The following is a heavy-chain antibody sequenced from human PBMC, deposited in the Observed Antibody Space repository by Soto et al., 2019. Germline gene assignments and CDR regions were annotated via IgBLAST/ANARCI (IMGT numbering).Heavy chain of an antibody. CDR3: ARDQLEGNWFDP. V-gene: IGHV4-30-2*01. Sequence: QLQLQESGSGLVRPSQTLSLTCAVSGGSISSGGYSWNWIRQPPGKGLEWIGYIYHSGSTLSHPSHKSRVTLSVDKSQNQFSLKLSSVTAADTAVYYCARDQLEGNWFDPWGQGTLVTVSS. J-gene: IGHJ5*02. CDR1: GGSISSGGYS. CDR2: IYHSGST. D-gene: IGHD1-1*01.